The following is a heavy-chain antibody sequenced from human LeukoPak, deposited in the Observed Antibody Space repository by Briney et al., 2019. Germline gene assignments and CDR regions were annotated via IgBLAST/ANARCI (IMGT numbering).Heavy chain of an antibody. CDR1: GFTFSSYW. J-gene: IGHJ5*02. CDR3: ARDYDFWSGYYSHNWFDP. Sequence: GGSLRLSCAASGFTFSSYWMNWARQAPGKGLEWVASINHNGNVNYYVDSVKGRFTISRDNAKNSLYLQMNSLRAEDTAVYYCARDYDFWSGYYSHNWFDPWGQGTLVTVSS. D-gene: IGHD3-3*01. V-gene: IGHV3-7*03. CDR2: INHNGNVN.